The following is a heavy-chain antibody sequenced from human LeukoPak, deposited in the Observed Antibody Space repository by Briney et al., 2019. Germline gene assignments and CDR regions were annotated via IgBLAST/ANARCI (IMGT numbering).Heavy chain of an antibody. J-gene: IGHJ4*02. CDR1: GYTFTSYY. CDR2: INPNSGGT. CDR3: ARDLISSSWTLFDY. Sequence: ASVKVSCKASGYTFTSYYMHWVRQAPGQGLEWMGWINPNSGGTNYAQKFQGWVTMTRDTSISTAYMELSRLRSDDTAVYYCARDLISSSWTLFDYWGQGTLVTVSS. V-gene: IGHV1-2*04. D-gene: IGHD6-13*01.